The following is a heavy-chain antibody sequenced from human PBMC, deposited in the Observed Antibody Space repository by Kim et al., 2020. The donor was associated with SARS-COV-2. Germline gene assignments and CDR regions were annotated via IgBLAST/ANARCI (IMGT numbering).Heavy chain of an antibody. CDR2: ISYDGSNK. CDR1: GFTFSSYG. D-gene: IGHD2-2*01. Sequence: GGSLRLSCAASGFTFSSYGMHWVRQAPGKGLEWVAVISYDGSNKYYADSVKGRFTISRDNSKNTLYLQMNSLRAEDTAVYYCAKVGSTSFNFDYWGQGTLVTVPP. J-gene: IGHJ4*02. CDR3: AKVGSTSFNFDY. V-gene: IGHV3-30*18.